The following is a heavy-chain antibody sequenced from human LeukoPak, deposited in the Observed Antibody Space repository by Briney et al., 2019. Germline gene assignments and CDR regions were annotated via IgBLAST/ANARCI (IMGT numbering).Heavy chain of an antibody. CDR3: ARQAVAVDY. V-gene: IGHV4-59*08. CDR2: IYYSGST. J-gene: IGHJ4*02. Sequence: SETLSLTCTVSGGSISSYYWSWIRQPPGKGLEWIGYIYYSGSTNYNPSLKSRVTISVDTSKNQFSLKLSSVTAADTVVYYCARQAVAVDYWGQGTLVTVSS. D-gene: IGHD6-19*01. CDR1: GGSISSYY.